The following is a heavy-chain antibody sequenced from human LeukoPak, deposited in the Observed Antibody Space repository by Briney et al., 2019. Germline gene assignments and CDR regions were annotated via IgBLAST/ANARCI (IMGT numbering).Heavy chain of an antibody. CDR2: ISAYNGNT. V-gene: IGHV1-18*01. D-gene: IGHD5-18*01. CDR1: GYTFTSYG. J-gene: IGHJ4*02. CDR3: ARQRGYSSPHYSDY. Sequence: ASVKVSCKASGYTFTSYGISWVRQAPGQGLEWMGWISAYNGNTNYAQKLQGRVTMTTDTSTSTVYMELSSLRAEDTAVYYCARQRGYSSPHYSDYWGQGTLVTVSS.